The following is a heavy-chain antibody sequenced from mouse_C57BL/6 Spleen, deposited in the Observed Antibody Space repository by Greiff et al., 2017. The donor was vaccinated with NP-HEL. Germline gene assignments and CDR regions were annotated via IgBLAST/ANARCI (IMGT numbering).Heavy chain of an antibody. J-gene: IGHJ3*01. D-gene: IGHD2-3*01. CDR1: GFTFSSYA. CDR3: ANYDGYYGGFAY. V-gene: IGHV5-4*01. Sequence: EVQLMESGGGLVKPGGSLKLSCAASGFTFSSYAMSWVRQTPEKRLEWVATISDGGSYTYYPDNVKGRFTISRDNAKNNLYLQMSHLKSEDTAMYYCANYDGYYGGFAYWGQGTLVTVSA. CDR2: ISDGGSYT.